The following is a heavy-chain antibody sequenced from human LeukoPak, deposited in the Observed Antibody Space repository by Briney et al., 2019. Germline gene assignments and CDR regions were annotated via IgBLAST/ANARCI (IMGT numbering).Heavy chain of an antibody. V-gene: IGHV3-74*01. J-gene: IGHJ4*02. Sequence: GGSLKLSCAASGFAFNKYWMHWVRQAPGKGLVWVSRINGDGSTTSYADSVKGGFTISRDNAKNTLYLQMSSLRAEDTAVYYCATGNYYDSRGYYTFGHWGQGTLVTVSS. CDR1: GFAFNKYW. CDR3: ATGNYYDSRGYYTFGH. CDR2: INGDGSTT. D-gene: IGHD3-22*01.